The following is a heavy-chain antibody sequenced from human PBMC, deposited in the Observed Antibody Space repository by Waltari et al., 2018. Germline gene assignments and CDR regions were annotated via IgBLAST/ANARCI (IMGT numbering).Heavy chain of an antibody. V-gene: IGHV3-74*01. D-gene: IGHD3-16*01. CDR2: VKYDGTET. CDR1: GFPLSGYW. J-gene: IGHJ4*02. CDR3: ARSDYTDF. Sequence: EVQLVESGGGLVQPGGSLRLSCIASGFPLSGYWMHWVRQAPGTGLVWGSRVKYDGTETTYADAVKGRLTSSRDNARNTLYLQMNSLRAEDTAVYYCARSDYTDFWGLGTLVTVSS.